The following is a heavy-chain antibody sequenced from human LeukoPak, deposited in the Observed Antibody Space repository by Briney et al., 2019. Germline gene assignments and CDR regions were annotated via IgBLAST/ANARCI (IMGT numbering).Heavy chain of an antibody. CDR2: IRYDGSNK. J-gene: IGHJ4*02. CDR1: GFTFSSYG. Sequence: GGSLRLSCAASGFTFSSYGMHWVRQAPGKGLEWVAFIRYDGSNKYYADSVKGRFTISRDNSKNTLYLQMNSLRAEDTAVYYCAKDRRTWGTMVRGKKKGDYWGQGTLVTVSS. CDR3: AKDRRTWGTMVRGKKKGDY. V-gene: IGHV3-30*02. D-gene: IGHD3-10*01.